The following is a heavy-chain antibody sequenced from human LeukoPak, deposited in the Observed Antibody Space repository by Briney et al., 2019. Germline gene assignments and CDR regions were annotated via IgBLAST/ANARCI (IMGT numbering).Heavy chain of an antibody. D-gene: IGHD4-23*01. CDR2: ITISGKTA. Sequence: GGSLRLSCLASGFTFSNYAMSWVRQAPGKGLEWVSGITISGKTAYYADSVKGRFTISRDNFKNTLYLQMNSLRAEDTAVYYCAKRSDYGGNWNYLDYWGQGTPVTVSS. J-gene: IGHJ4*02. CDR1: GFTFSNYA. V-gene: IGHV3-23*01. CDR3: AKRSDYGGNWNYLDY.